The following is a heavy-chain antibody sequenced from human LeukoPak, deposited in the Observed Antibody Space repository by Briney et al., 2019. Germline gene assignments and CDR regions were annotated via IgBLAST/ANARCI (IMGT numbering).Heavy chain of an antibody. CDR1: GFTFSSYG. V-gene: IGHV3-33*08. J-gene: IGHJ4*02. CDR3: ARGRSYSSSWYGGTSGDY. Sequence: GGSLRLSCAASGFTFSSYGMHWVRQAPGKGLEWVAVIWYDGSNKYYADSVKGRFTISRDNSKNTLYLQMNSLRAEDTAVYYCARGRSYSSSWYGGTSGDYWGQGTLVTVSS. D-gene: IGHD6-13*01. CDR2: IWYDGSNK.